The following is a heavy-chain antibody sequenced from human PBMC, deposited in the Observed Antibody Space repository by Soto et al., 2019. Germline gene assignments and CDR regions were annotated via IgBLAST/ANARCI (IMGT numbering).Heavy chain of an antibody. D-gene: IGHD3-3*01. Sequence: SETLSLTCTVSGGSISSSSYYWGWIRQPPGKGLEWIGSIYYSGSTYYNPSLKSRVTISVDTSKNQFSLKLSSVTAADTAVYYCARRPNYDFWSGYYIGWFVLWGQGTLVTVFS. CDR3: ARRPNYDFWSGYYIGWFVL. CDR1: GGSISSSSYY. CDR2: IYYSGST. J-gene: IGHJ5*02. V-gene: IGHV4-39*01.